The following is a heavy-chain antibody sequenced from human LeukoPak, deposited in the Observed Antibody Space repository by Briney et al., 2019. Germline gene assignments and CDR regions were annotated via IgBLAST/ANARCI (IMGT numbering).Heavy chain of an antibody. CDR2: IGTDGSST. CDR1: GFTFSTYW. D-gene: IGHD4-23*01. J-gene: IGHJ3*02. CDR3: ARDKYGGNSNAFDI. Sequence: PGGSLRLSCAASGFTFSTYWMHWVRQVPGKGLVWVSRIGTDGSSTTYADYVKGRFTISRDNAKNTLYLQMNSLRAEDTAVYYCARDKYGGNSNAFDIWGQRTLVSVSS. V-gene: IGHV3-74*01.